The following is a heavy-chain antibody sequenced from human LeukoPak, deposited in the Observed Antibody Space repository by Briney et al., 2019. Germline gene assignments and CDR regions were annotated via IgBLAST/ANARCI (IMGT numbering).Heavy chain of an antibody. J-gene: IGHJ5*02. D-gene: IGHD3-16*01. Sequence: SETLSLTCTVSGGSISSYYWSWIRQPPGKGLEWIGYIYYSGSTNYNPSLKSRVTISVDTSKNQFSLKLSSVTAADTAVYYCARRMGARVQKRPYNWFDPWGQGTLVTVSS. V-gene: IGHV4-59*12. CDR1: GGSISSYY. CDR3: ARRMGARVQKRPYNWFDP. CDR2: IYYSGST.